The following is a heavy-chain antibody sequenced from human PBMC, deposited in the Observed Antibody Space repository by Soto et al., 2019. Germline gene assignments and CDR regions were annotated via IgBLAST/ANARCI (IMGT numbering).Heavy chain of an antibody. D-gene: IGHD1-7*01. CDR2: IKSKTDGGTT. CDR1: GFTFSNAG. Sequence: GPLRLSSAASGFTFSNAGMNWIRKAPGKGLEWVGRIKSKTDGGTTDYAAPVKGRFTISRDDSKNTLYLQMNSLKTEDTAVYYCTTVPELRLLYYGMDVWGQGTTVTVSS. V-gene: IGHV3-15*07. CDR3: TTVPELRLLYYGMDV. J-gene: IGHJ6*02.